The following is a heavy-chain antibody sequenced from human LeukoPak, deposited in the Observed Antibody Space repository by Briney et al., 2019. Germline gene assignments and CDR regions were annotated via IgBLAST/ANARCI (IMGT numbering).Heavy chain of an antibody. Sequence: PGGCVRLSCAASGFTFSSYTMSWVRPAPGKGLEWVSAISGSVGSTYYADSVKGRFTFSRDNSKNTLYLQMNSLRAEDTAVYYCANNAYDILTGYFDFDYWGQGTLVTVSS. J-gene: IGHJ4*02. CDR3: ANNAYDILTGYFDFDY. CDR1: GFTFSSYT. D-gene: IGHD3-9*01. CDR2: ISGSVGST. V-gene: IGHV3-23*01.